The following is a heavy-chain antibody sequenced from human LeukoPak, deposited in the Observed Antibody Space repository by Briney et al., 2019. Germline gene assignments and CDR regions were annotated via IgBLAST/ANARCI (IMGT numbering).Heavy chain of an antibody. CDR3: ARRGNIRASSDFDY. J-gene: IGHJ4*02. D-gene: IGHD6-6*01. CDR2: IYYSGST. V-gene: IGHV4-59*08. CDR1: GGSISSYY. Sequence: PSETLSLTCTVSGGSISSYYWSWIRQPPGKGLEWIGYIYYSGSTNYNPSLKSRVTISVDTSKNQFPLKLSSVTAADTAVYYCARRGNIRASSDFDYWGQGTLVTVSS.